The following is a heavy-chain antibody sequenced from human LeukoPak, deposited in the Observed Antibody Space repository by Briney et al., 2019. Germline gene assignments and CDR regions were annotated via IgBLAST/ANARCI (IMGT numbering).Heavy chain of an antibody. CDR1: GYTFTSYG. CDR2: ISAYNGNT. D-gene: IGHD3-3*01. Sequence: ASVKVSCKASGYTFTSYGISWVRQAPGQGLEWMGWISAYNGNTNYAQKLQGRVTMTTDTSTSTAYMELRSLRSDDTAVYYCARVRYDFWSGYLNWFDPWGQGTLVTVSS. CDR3: ARVRYDFWSGYLNWFDP. V-gene: IGHV1-18*01. J-gene: IGHJ5*02.